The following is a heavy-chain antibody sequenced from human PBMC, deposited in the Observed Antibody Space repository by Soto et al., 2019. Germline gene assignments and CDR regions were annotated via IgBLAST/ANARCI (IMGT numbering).Heavy chain of an antibody. CDR1: GFTFSSYD. CDR3: ARPASYNCFDP. Sequence: GGSLRLSCAASGFTFSSYDMSWVRQAPGKGLEWVSAISGSGGDTYYSDSVKGRFTISRDNSKNTLYLQMSSLRAEDTAVYYCARPASYNCFDPWGQGTLVTVSS. J-gene: IGHJ5*02. V-gene: IGHV3-23*01. D-gene: IGHD6-6*01. CDR2: ISGSGGDT.